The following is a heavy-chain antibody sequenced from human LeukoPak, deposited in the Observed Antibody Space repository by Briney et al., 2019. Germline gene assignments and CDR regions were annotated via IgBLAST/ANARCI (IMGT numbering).Heavy chain of an antibody. J-gene: IGHJ4*02. CDR3: QSRFLEWLLDY. D-gene: IGHD3-3*01. CDR1: GDSISSSNW. Sequence: SGTLSLTCAVSGDSISSSNWWSWVRQPPGKGLEWIGEVYHSGDTNYNPSLKSRVTVSVDKSKNQFSLKLNSVTAADTAVYYCQSRFLEWLLDYWGQGTLVTVSS. CDR2: VYHSGDT. V-gene: IGHV4-4*02.